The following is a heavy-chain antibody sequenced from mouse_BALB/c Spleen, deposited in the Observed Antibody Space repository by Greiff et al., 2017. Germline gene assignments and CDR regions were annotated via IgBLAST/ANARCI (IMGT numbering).Heavy chain of an antibody. CDR1: GYTFTSYV. CDR2: INPYNDGT. CDR3: ARNRNGNYDYAMDY. Sequence: EVQLQQSGPELVKPGASVKMSCKASGYTFTSYVMHWVKQKPGQGLEWIGYINPYNDGTKYNEKFKGKATLTSDKSSSTAYMELSSLTSEDSAVYYCARNRNGNYDYAMDYWGQGTSVTVSS. D-gene: IGHD2-1*01. J-gene: IGHJ4*01. V-gene: IGHV1-14*01.